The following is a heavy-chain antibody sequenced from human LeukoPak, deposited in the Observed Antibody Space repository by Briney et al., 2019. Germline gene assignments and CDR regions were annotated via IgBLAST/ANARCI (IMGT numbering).Heavy chain of an antibody. Sequence: GESLKISCKGSGYSFTSYLIGWVRQMPGKGLEWMGIIYPGDYDTRYSPSFQGQVTISADKSISTAYLQWSSLKASDTAIYYCARGPVVVVPTADTIWFDSWGQGTLVTVSS. CDR1: GYSFTSYL. J-gene: IGHJ5*01. CDR2: IYPGDYDT. V-gene: IGHV5-51*01. CDR3: ARGPVVVVPTADTIWFDS. D-gene: IGHD2-2*01.